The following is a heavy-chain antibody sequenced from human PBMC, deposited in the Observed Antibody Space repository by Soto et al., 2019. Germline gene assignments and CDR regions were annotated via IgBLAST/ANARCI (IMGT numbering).Heavy chain of an antibody. D-gene: IGHD2-2*01. CDR1: GFTFDDFW. J-gene: IGHJ5*02. CDR3: AKMTNCSPDRCYVGWLDP. CDR2: IKRDESQK. V-gene: IGHV3-7*05. Sequence: GGSLRLSCLASGFTFDDFWMTWVRQAPGRGLEWVANIKRDESQKYYLDSVKGRFTISRDNAKNSLYLQMNSLRAEDTAVYYCAKMTNCSPDRCYVGWLDPWGQGTLVTVSS.